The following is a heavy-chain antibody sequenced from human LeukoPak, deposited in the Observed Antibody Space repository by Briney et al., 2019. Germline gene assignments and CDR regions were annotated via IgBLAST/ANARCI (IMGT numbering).Heavy chain of an antibody. Sequence: GGSLRLSCAASGFTFSSYWMSWVRQAPGKGLEWVAKIKQDGSEKYYVDSVKGRFTISRDNAKNSLYLQMNSLRAEDTAVYYCARVSDSSGYSSDYWGQGTLVTVSS. V-gene: IGHV3-7*01. CDR1: GFTFSSYW. D-gene: IGHD3-22*01. CDR3: ARVSDSSGYSSDY. J-gene: IGHJ4*02. CDR2: IKQDGSEK.